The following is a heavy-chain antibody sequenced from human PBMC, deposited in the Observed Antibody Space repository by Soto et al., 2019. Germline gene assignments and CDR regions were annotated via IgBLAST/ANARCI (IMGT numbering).Heavy chain of an antibody. CDR3: ARAVSFGESDS. CDR1: GDSISGGSYY. Sequence: QVQLQESGPGLVKTSETLSLTCSVSGDSISGGSYYWSWIRRPPGKGLEWIGYIYHSGSTYYNPSLKCRVTISLDTSKIQFSLNLRSVTAADTAVYYCARAVSFGESDSWGQGILVTVSS. CDR2: IYHSGST. D-gene: IGHD3-10*01. J-gene: IGHJ4*02. V-gene: IGHV4-61*01.